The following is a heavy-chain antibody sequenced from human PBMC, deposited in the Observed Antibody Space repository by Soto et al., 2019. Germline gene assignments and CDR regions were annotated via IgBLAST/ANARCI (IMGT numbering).Heavy chain of an antibody. CDR1: GGTFSSYA. CDR2: IIPIFGTA. D-gene: IGHD2-15*01. J-gene: IGHJ6*02. V-gene: IGHV1-69*12. CDR3: ARGTELGYCSGGSCYIDYYYYGMDV. Sequence: QVQLVQSGAEVKKPGSSVKVSCKASGGTFSSYAISWVRQAPGQGLEWMGGIIPIFGTANYAQKFQGRVTITADESTSTAYMELNSLRSEDTAVYYCARGTELGYCSGGSCYIDYYYYGMDVWGQGTTVTVSS.